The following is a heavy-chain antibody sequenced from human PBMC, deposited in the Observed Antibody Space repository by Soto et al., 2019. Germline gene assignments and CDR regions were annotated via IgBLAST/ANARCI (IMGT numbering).Heavy chain of an antibody. V-gene: IGHV3-33*01. CDR2: IWYDGSNK. CDR1: GFTFSSYG. J-gene: IGHJ6*02. D-gene: IGHD3-10*01. Sequence: GGSLRLSCAASGFTFSSYGMHWVRQAPGKGLEWVAVIWYDGSNKYYADSVKGRFTISRDNSKNTLYLQMNSLRAEDTAVYYCAREKDRGVKYYYYYGMDVWGQGTTVTVSS. CDR3: AREKDRGVKYYYYYGMDV.